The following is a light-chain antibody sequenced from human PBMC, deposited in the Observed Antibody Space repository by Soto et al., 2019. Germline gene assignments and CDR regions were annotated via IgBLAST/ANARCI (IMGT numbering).Light chain of an antibody. V-gene: IGLV1-47*02. J-gene: IGLJ1*01. Sequence: LTKARSASGAAGQVVTIPCSGVDSNIGSNSVYWYQHLPRMAPKLLIYASNQRPSGVPDRLSGFRSGTSASLALVRPRSEDEASFYCAAWDTPLSDCVFG. CDR2: ASN. CDR1: DSNIGSNS. CDR3: AAWDTPLSDCV.